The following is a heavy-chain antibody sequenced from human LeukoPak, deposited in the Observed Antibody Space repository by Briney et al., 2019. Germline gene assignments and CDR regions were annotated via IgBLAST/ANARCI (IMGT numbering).Heavy chain of an antibody. D-gene: IGHD2-15*01. CDR2: INHNGNVN. Sequence: GGSLRLSCAASGFTFSSYWMNWARQDPGKGLEWVASINHNGNVNYYVDSVKGRFTISRDNAKNSLYLQMSNLRAEDTAVYYCAREGKDLRLGYYNSAVDVWGQGTTVSVSS. J-gene: IGHJ6*02. V-gene: IGHV3-7*03. CDR3: AREGKDLRLGYYNSAVDV. CDR1: GFTFSSYW.